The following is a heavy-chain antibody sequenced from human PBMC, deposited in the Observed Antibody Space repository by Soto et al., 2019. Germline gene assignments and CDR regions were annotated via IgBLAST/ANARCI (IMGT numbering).Heavy chain of an antibody. J-gene: IGHJ4*02. Sequence: QVQLVQSGAEVKKPGSSVKVSCKASGGTFSSYAISWVRQAPGQGLEWMGGIIPIFGTANYAQKFQGRVTITAHESTSTAYMELSSLRSEDTAVYYCAIYCSSTSCYPEEFDYWGQGTLVTVSS. CDR1: GGTFSSYA. CDR2: IIPIFGTA. V-gene: IGHV1-69*01. D-gene: IGHD2-2*01. CDR3: AIYCSSTSCYPEEFDY.